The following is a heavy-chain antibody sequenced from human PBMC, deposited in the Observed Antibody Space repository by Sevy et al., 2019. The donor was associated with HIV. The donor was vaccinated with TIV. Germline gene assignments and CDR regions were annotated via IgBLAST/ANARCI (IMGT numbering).Heavy chain of an antibody. CDR1: GGYLNIGGYS. CDR2: IYHGGDT. Sequence: SETLSLTCTVSGGYLNIGGYSWSWIRQPPGKGLEWIGSIYHGGDTDYNPSLKSRITVSLDRSKNQFSLRLDSVTAADTAVYFCARVGPRYSSGPYHIDSWGQGTLVTVSS. D-gene: IGHD6-19*01. J-gene: IGHJ4*02. V-gene: IGHV4-30-2*01. CDR3: ARVGPRYSSGPYHIDS.